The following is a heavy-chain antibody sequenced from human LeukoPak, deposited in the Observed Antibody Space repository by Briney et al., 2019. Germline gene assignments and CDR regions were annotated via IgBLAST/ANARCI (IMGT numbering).Heavy chain of an antibody. D-gene: IGHD2-21*02. CDR3: ARGGDCYSVTHCIFDY. CDR2: ISSSGEAT. CDR1: GFSISSSG. V-gene: IGHV3-23*01. Sequence: GSLRLSCTASGFSISSSGMTWVRQAPGKGLEWVSSISSSGEATNYGDSVRGRFAISRDESRNTVDLQMTDLRVEDTAIYYCARGGDCYSVTHCIFDYWGRGVLVTASS. J-gene: IGHJ4*02.